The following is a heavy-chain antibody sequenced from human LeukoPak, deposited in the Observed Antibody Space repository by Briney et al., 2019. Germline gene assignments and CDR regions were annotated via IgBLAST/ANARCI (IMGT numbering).Heavy chain of an antibody. J-gene: IGHJ6*02. CDR1: GGSISSYY. CDR2: IYYSGST. V-gene: IGHV4-59*01. D-gene: IGHD3-3*01. CDR3: ARGGASNYDFWSGWAPHYYYGMDV. Sequence: PSETLSLTCTVSGGSISSYYWSWIRQPPGKGLEWIGYIYYSGSTNYNPSLKSRVTISVDTSKNQFSLKLSSVTAADTAVYYCARGGASNYDFWSGWAPHYYYGMDVWGQGTTVTVSS.